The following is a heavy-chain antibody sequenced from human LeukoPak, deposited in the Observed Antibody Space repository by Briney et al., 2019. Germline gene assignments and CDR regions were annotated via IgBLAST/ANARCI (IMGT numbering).Heavy chain of an antibody. D-gene: IGHD3-10*01. CDR1: GFTFNSYW. CDR2: IYSGGST. V-gene: IGHV3-53*01. Sequence: PGGSLRLSCAASGFTFNSYWIHWVRQAPGKGLVWVSVIYSGGSTYYADSVKGRFTISRDNSKNTLYLQMNSLRAEDTAVYYCAIPSPMVRGVIIPPGYWGQGTLVTVSS. J-gene: IGHJ4*02. CDR3: AIPSPMVRGVIIPPGY.